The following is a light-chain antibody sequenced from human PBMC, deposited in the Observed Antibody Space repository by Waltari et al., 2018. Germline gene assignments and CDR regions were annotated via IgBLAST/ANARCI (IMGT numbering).Light chain of an antibody. CDR3: ASWDDSHYV. J-gene: IGLJ1*01. Sequence: QSVLTPPPSASGTPGPRVGISCSGSSANLASTYLYGYQQLPGTAPKLPIYRNNQRPSGVPDRFSAYKYGTSASLAISGLRSEDEAVYYCASWDDSHYVFGTGTKVTVL. V-gene: IGLV1-47*01. CDR2: RNN. CDR1: SANLASTY.